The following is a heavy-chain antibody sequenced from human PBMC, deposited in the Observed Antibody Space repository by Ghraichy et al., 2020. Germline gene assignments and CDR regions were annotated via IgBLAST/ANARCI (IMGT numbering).Heavy chain of an antibody. D-gene: IGHD6-13*01. V-gene: IGHV1-46*01. J-gene: IGHJ4*02. CDR2: INPSGGST. CDR3: ARAPGLYSSSWLYFDY. Sequence: ASVKVSCKASGYTFTSYYMHWVRQAPGQGLEWMGIINPSGGSTSFAQKFQGRVTMTRDTSTSTVYMELSSLRSEDTAMFYCARAPGLYSSSWLYFDYWGQGTLVTVSS. CDR1: GYTFTSYY.